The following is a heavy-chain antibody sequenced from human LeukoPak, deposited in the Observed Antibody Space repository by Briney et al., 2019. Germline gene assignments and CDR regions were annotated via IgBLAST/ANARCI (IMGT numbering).Heavy chain of an antibody. V-gene: IGHV3-23*01. CDR2: ISGSGGST. J-gene: IGHJ6*04. CDR1: GFTFSSYA. Sequence: PGGSLRLSCAASGFTFSSYAMSWVRRAPGKGLEWVSAISGSGGSTYYADSVKGRFTISRDNSKNTLYLQMNSLRAEDTAVYYCTAAANPRGYYYGMDVWGKGTTVTVSS. CDR3: TAAANPRGYYYGMDV. D-gene: IGHD2-2*01.